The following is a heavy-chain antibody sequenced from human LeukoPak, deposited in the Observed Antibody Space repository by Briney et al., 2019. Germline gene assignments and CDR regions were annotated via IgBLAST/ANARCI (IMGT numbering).Heavy chain of an antibody. CDR2: ISWKSGSI. D-gene: IGHD3-3*01. V-gene: IGHV3-9*01. CDR3: ASGYYIHYFDY. CDR1: GFIFDAYA. Sequence: GGSLRLSCAASGFIFDAYAMHWVRQVPGKGLEWVSGISWKSGSIGYADSVKGRFTISRDNAKNSLYLQMNSLRAEDTAVYYCASGYYIHYFDYWGQGTLVTVSS. J-gene: IGHJ4*02.